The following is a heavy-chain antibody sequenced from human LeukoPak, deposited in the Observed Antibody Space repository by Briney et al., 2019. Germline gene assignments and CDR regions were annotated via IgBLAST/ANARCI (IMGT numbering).Heavy chain of an antibody. J-gene: IGHJ4*02. V-gene: IGHV3-74*01. CDR2: IYSDGRSL. D-gene: IGHD6-19*01. Sequence: PGGSLRLSCAGSGFSFTGYWMHWVRQTPGKGLVWISRIYSDGRSLTYADSVKGRFTISRDNAKNMLYLQMNSLRADDTGVYYCARGRGLGELAVASFDSWGQGTLVTVSS. CDR1: GFSFTGYW. CDR3: ARGRGLGELAVASFDS.